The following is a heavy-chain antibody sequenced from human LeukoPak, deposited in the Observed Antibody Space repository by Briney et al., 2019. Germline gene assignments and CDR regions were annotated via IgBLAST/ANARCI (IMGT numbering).Heavy chain of an antibody. CDR1: GYTFTSYD. D-gene: IGHD3-9*01. J-gene: IGHJ3*02. CDR2: MNPNSGNT. Sequence: ASVKVSCKASGYTFTSYDINWVRQATGQGLEWMGWMNPNSGNTGYAQKFQGRVTITRNTSISTAYMELSSLRSEDTAVYYCARDPSLLRYFDWLLHEPNAFDIWGQGTMVTVSS. V-gene: IGHV1-8*03. CDR3: ARDPSLLRYFDWLLHEPNAFDI.